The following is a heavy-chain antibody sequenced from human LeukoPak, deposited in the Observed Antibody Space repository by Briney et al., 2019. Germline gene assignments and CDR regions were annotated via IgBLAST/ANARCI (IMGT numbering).Heavy chain of an antibody. Sequence: ASVKVSCKASGYIFTDYAIHWLRQAPGQRPEWMGWMNAANGNTKYSQKFQGRITLIRDTSAATAYMELSSLRHDDLAVYYCARDLRVSYYYYMDVWGKGTTVTISS. V-gene: IGHV1-3*01. CDR1: GYIFTDYA. CDR2: MNAANGNT. CDR3: ARDLRVSYYYYMDV. J-gene: IGHJ6*03.